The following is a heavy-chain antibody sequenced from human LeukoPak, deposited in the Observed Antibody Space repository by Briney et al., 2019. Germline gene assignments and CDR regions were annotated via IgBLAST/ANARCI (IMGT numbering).Heavy chain of an antibody. CDR2: IRYDGSNK. CDR1: GFTFSAYG. D-gene: IGHD6-13*01. CDR3: AKVLGEYSIRSKPLDT. J-gene: IGHJ5*02. V-gene: IGHV3-30*02. Sequence: QPGGSLRLSCAASGFTFSAYGMHWVRRAPVKGLEWVAFIRYDGSNKYYPDSVRGRFTVSRDNSKNTLYLQMNSLRPEDTAVYYCAKVLGEYSIRSKPLDTWGQGTLVTVSS.